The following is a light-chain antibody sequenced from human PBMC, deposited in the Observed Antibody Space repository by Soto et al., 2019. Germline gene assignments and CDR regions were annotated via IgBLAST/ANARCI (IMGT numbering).Light chain of an antibody. CDR1: QSVSSY. J-gene: IGKJ1*01. CDR3: QLRSNWPRGT. Sequence: EIVLTQSPATLSLSPGERATLSCRASQSVSSYLAWYQQKPGQAPRLLIYDASNRATGITARFSGSGSGTDFNLTLSSLEPEDFAVCYCQLRSNWPRGTFGQGTKVEIK. V-gene: IGKV3-11*01. CDR2: DAS.